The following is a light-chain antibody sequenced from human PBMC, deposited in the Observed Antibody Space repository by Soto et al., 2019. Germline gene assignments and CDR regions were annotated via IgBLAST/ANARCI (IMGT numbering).Light chain of an antibody. CDR2: DAS. CDR3: QQYNSYLWT. V-gene: IGKV1-5*01. J-gene: IGKJ1*01. CDR1: QSISTW. Sequence: DIQITQSPSTLSSSVGDRVTITCRSSQSISTWLAWFQQKPGKAPKLLIYDASSLESGVPSRFSGSGSGTEFTLTISSLPPDDFATYYCQQYNSYLWTFGQGTK.